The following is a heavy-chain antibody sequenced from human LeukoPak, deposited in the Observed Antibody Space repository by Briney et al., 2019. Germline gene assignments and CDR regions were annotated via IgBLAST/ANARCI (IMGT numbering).Heavy chain of an antibody. CDR3: AVYGGDWQFLS. V-gene: IGHV4-34*01. D-gene: IGHD2-21*02. CDR1: NGFDSYYF. J-gene: IGHJ5*02. Sequence: PSETLSLTRAVYNGFDSYYFMLVRQPPGKGLEWIGEITYKRSANYNSSLMSRATISIDVSQRQFSLKLTSVTAADTATYYCAVYGGDWQFLSWGQGTPVTVS. CDR2: ITYKRSA.